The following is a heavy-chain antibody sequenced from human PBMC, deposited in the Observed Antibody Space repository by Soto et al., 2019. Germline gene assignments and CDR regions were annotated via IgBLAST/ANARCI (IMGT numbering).Heavy chain of an antibody. Sequence: SETMSLTCAVSGASLTSNFYYWGWIRRPPGKGLEWIGSIYFDGSTYYKSSLKSLFTISLDTSNIQFSLKLTSVTAADTAVYYCGKVLIGASRHTDFDSWGQGTLVTVSS. J-gene: IGHJ4*02. V-gene: IGHV4-39*01. CDR2: IYFDGST. CDR3: GKVLIGASRHTDFDS. CDR1: GASLTSNFYY. D-gene: IGHD2-21*01.